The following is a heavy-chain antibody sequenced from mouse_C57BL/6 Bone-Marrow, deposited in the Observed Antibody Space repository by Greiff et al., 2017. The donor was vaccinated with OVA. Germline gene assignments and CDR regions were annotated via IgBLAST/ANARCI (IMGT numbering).Heavy chain of an antibody. CDR1: GYTFTSYW. D-gene: IGHD1-1*01. CDR2: IHPNSGST. J-gene: IGHJ2*01. Sequence: QVQLQQPGAELVKPGASVKLSCKASGYTFTSYWMHWVKQRPGQGLEWIGMIHPNSGSTNYNEKFKSKATLTVDKSSSTAYMQLRSLTSEDSAVYYCEIYYYGITGYWGQGTTLTVSS. V-gene: IGHV1-64*01. CDR3: EIYYYGITGY.